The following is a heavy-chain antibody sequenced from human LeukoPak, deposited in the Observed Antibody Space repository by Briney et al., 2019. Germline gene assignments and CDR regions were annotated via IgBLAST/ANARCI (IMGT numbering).Heavy chain of an antibody. V-gene: IGHV3-66*01. CDR1: GFTFTTCS. CDR2: FYSGGST. J-gene: IGHJ4*02. Sequence: GGSLRLSCAASGFTFTTCSMSWVRQAPGKGLEWLSVFYSGGSTYYADSVNGRFTMSRDNSKNTLYLQMNGLRVEDTAVYYCARVSPFDYWGQGTQVTVSS. CDR3: ARVSPFDY.